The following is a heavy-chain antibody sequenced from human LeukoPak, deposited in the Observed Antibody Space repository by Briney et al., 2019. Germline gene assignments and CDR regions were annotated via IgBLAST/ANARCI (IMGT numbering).Heavy chain of an antibody. CDR3: AKDSKRWKTYYYEAGSYYFDY. D-gene: IGHD3-10*01. J-gene: IGHJ4*02. CDR2: IRYDGSNK. V-gene: IGHV3-30*02. Sequence: PGGSLRLSCAAPGFTFSSYGMHWVRQAPGKGLEWGAFIRYDGSNKYYADSVKGRFTISRDNSKNTLYLQVNSLRPEDTAVYYCAKDSKRWKTYYYEAGSYYFDYWGQGTRVTVPS. CDR1: GFTFSSYG.